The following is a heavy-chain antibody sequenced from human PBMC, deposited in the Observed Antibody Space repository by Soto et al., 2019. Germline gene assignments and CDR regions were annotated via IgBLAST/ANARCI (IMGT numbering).Heavy chain of an antibody. D-gene: IGHD3-22*01. Sequence: PSETLSLTCTVSGGSISSGDYYWSWIRQPPGKGLEWIGYIYYSGSTYYNPSLKSRVTISVDTSKNQFSLKLSSVTAADTAVYYCARADNYYDSSGYYTAFDIWGQRTMVTVSS. CDR1: GGSISSGDYY. V-gene: IGHV4-30-4*01. CDR3: ARADNYYDSSGYYTAFDI. CDR2: IYYSGST. J-gene: IGHJ3*02.